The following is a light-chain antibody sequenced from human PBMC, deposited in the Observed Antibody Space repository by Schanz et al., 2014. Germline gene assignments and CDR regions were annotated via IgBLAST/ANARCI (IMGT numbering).Light chain of an antibody. V-gene: IGKV3-20*01. Sequence: IVLTQSPATLSLSPGESATLSCRASQSVSGYLAWYQQKPGRAPRLVIYGASSRATGIPDRFSGSGSGTDFTLTISRLEPEDFAVYYCQQYGSSPQTFGQGTKLEIK. J-gene: IGKJ2*01. CDR1: QSVSGY. CDR2: GAS. CDR3: QQYGSSPQT.